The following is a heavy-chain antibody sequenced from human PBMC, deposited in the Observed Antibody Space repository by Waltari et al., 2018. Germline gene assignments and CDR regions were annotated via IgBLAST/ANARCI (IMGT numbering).Heavy chain of an antibody. V-gene: IGHV4-59*11. J-gene: IGHJ4*02. D-gene: IGHD3-16*01. Sequence: QLQLHESGPGLVKPSEPLSLSCTISGGSMTSHYWTWIRQPPGKELESIGYIHNTGTTKYNPSLKSRVTISMDTSKNQFSLKLSSVTAADTAMYYCARVPVMTPGGGPFDHWGQGILVTVSS. CDR1: GGSMTSHY. CDR2: IHNTGTT. CDR3: ARVPVMTPGGGPFDH.